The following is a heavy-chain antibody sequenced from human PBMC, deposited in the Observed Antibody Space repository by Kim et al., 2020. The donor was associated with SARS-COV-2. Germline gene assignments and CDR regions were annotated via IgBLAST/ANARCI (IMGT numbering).Heavy chain of an antibody. CDR3: GPLSVVAATPGYYGMDV. CDR2: ISSSSSYL. D-gene: IGHD2-15*01. Sequence: GGSLRLSCAASGFTFSSYSMNWVRQAPGKGLEWVSSISSSSSYLYYADSVKGRFTISRDNAKNSLYLQMNSLRAEDTAVYYCGPLSVVAATPGYYGMDVWGQGNTVTVSS. CDR1: GFTFSSYS. J-gene: IGHJ6*02. V-gene: IGHV3-21*01.